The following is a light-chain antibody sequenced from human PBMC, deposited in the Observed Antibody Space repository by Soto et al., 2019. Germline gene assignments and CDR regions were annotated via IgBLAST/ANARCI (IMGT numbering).Light chain of an antibody. CDR2: DAS. Sequence: EIVLTQSPATVSLSPGDRATLSCRASQSISNFLAWYQQKPGQAPRLLVYDASVRATGIPDRFSGSGSGTDFTLTFSRLEPEDFAMYYCQQRSNWPPFTFGPGTKVDIK. CDR1: QSISNF. J-gene: IGKJ3*01. V-gene: IGKV3-11*01. CDR3: QQRSNWPPFT.